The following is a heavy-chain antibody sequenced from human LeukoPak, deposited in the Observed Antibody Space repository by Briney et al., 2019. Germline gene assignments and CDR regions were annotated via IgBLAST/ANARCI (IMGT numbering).Heavy chain of an antibody. CDR3: AREAVGSSGFEYYFDY. J-gene: IGHJ4*02. D-gene: IGHD6-19*01. Sequence: GRSLRLSCAASGFTFSNYAMHWVRQAPGKGLEWVAIISYDGSNEYYADSVKGRFTISRDNSKNTLYLQMNSLRAEDTAVYYCAREAVGSSGFEYYFDYWGQGTLVTVSS. CDR2: ISYDGSNE. CDR1: GFTFSNYA. V-gene: IGHV3-30*03.